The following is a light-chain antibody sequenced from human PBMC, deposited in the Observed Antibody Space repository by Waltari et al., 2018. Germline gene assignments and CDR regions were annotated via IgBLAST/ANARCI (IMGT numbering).Light chain of an antibody. CDR3: MQARQPPYT. V-gene: IGKV1-39*01. CDR1: QSISSY. J-gene: IGKJ4*01. Sequence: DIQMTQSPSSLSASVGDRVTITCRASQSISSYLNWYQQKPGKAPKLLIYAASSLQSGVPSRFSGSGSGTDFTLTISRVEADDVGVYYCMQARQPPYTFGGGTKVEIK. CDR2: AAS.